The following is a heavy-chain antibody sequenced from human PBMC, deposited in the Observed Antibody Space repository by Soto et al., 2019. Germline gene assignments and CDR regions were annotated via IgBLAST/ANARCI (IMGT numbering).Heavy chain of an antibody. V-gene: IGHV3-30*18. D-gene: IGHD3-10*01. J-gene: IGHJ6*02. CDR2: ISYDGSKK. CDR3: AKMDGDYYFYGMDV. Sequence: QVQLVESGGGVVQPGRSLRLSCAASGFTFSSYGMHWVRQAPGKGLEWVAVISYDGSKKYYADSVKGRFTTSRDNSKNTQYLQMNSLRAEDTAVYYWAKMDGDYYFYGMDVWGQGTTVTVSS. CDR1: GFTFSSYG.